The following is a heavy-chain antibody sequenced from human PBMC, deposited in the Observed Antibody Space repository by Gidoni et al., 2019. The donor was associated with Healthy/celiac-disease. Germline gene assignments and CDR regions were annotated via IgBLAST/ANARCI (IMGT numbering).Heavy chain of an antibody. CDR2: INHSGST. Sequence: QVQLQQWGAGLLKPSETLSLTCAVYGGSFSGYYWSWIRQPPGKGLEWIGEINHSGSTNYNPSLKSRVTISVDTSKNQFSLKLSSVTAADTAVYYCARDRPLARGYGGYDANRELDYWGQGTLVTVSS. CDR1: GGSFSGYY. D-gene: IGHD5-12*01. CDR3: ARDRPLARGYGGYDANRELDY. J-gene: IGHJ4*02. V-gene: IGHV4-34*01.